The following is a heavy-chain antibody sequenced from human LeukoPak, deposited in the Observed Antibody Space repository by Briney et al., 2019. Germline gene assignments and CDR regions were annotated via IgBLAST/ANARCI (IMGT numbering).Heavy chain of an antibody. Sequence: GGSLRLSCEASGFTFSSYAMHWVRQAPGKGLEWVAVISYDGSNKYYADSVKGRFTISRDNSKNTLYLQMNSLRAEDTAVYYCAKVAVRGVIINYFDYWGQGTLVTVSS. CDR1: GFTFSSYA. V-gene: IGHV3-30*04. D-gene: IGHD3-10*01. J-gene: IGHJ4*02. CDR2: ISYDGSNK. CDR3: AKVAVRGVIINYFDY.